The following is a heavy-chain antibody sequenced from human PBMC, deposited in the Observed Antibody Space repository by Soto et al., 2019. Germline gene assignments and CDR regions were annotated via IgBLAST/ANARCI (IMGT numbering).Heavy chain of an antibody. D-gene: IGHD2-15*01. J-gene: IGHJ3*02. CDR3: ARGPTEYCSGGSCYRDGAFDI. CDR1: GFTFSSYA. V-gene: IGHV3-30-3*01. Sequence: GGSLRLSCAASGFTFSSYAMRWVRQAPGKGLEWVALISHDGGNHYYADSVKGRFTISRDNSKNMVYLQINSLRVDDTAVYYCARGPTEYCSGGSCYRDGAFDIWGQGTMVTVSS. CDR2: ISHDGGNH.